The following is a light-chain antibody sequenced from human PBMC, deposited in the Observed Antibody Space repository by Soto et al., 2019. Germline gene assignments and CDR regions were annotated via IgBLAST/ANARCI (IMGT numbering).Light chain of an antibody. Sequence: QSALTQPPSASGSPGQSVTISCTGTSSDVGGYNYVSWYQQHPGKAPKLIIYEVSKRPSGVPDRFSGPKSGNTASLTVSGLQAEDEADYYCSSYAGSNSYVFGTGTKLTVL. V-gene: IGLV2-8*01. J-gene: IGLJ1*01. CDR3: SSYAGSNSYV. CDR1: SSDVGGYNY. CDR2: EVS.